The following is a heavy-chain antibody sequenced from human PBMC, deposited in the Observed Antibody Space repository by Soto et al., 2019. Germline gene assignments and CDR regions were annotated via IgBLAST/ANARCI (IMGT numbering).Heavy chain of an antibody. CDR3: ARGQVDTAMGYYYYYYGMDV. CDR1: GGTFSSYA. J-gene: IGHJ6*02. V-gene: IGHV1-69*13. D-gene: IGHD5-18*01. CDR2: IIPIFGTA. Sequence: ASVKVSCKASGGTFSSYAISWVRQAPGQGLEWMGGIIPIFGTANYAQKFQGRVTITADESTSTAYMELSSLRSEDTAVYYCARGQVDTAMGYYYYYYGMDVWGQGTTVTVSS.